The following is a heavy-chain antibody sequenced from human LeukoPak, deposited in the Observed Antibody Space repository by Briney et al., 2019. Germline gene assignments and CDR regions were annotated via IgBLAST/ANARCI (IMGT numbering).Heavy chain of an antibody. CDR1: GFTFSDYY. CDR2: ISSSGSTI. D-gene: IGHD3-10*01. CDR3: ARIRITMVRGAPPGPFDY. J-gene: IGHJ4*02. Sequence: GGSLRLSCAASGFTFSDYYMSWIRQAPGKGLEWVSYISSSGSTIYYADSVKGRFTISRDNAKNSLYLQMNSLRAEDTAVYYCARIRITMVRGAPPGPFDYWGQGTLVTVSS. V-gene: IGHV3-11*04.